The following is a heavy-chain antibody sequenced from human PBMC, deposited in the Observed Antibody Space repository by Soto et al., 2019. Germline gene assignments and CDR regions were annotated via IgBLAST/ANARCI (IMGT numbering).Heavy chain of an antibody. CDR1: RFTFSNYW. J-gene: IGHJ6*02. Sequence: LRLSCAASRFTFSNYWMHWVRQAPGKGLVWVSRINSDGSSTNYADSVKGRFTISRDSAKNTLYLQMNSLRAEDTAVYYCARHRDAHMDVWGQGTTVTVSS. CDR2: INSDGSST. V-gene: IGHV3-74*01. CDR3: ARHRDAHMDV.